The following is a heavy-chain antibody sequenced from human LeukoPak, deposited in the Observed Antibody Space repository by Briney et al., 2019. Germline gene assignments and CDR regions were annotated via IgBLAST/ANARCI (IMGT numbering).Heavy chain of an antibody. CDR1: GGSISTGDYY. CDR3: ARGYQWFDP. CDR2: IYYSGTT. V-gene: IGHV4-30-4*01. J-gene: IGHJ5*02. D-gene: IGHD2-2*01. Sequence: SQTLSLTCTVSGGSISTGDYYWTWIRQPPGKGLEWIGYIYYSGTTHCNPSLKSRVTISVDTSKNQFSLKLNSVTAADTAVYYCARGYQWFDPWGQGTLGTVSS.